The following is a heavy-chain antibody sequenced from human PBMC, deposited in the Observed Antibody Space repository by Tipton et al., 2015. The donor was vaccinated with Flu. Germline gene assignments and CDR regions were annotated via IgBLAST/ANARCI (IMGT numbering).Heavy chain of an antibody. D-gene: IGHD3-3*01. Sequence: SLRLSCAASGFTFDDYAMHWVRQAPGKGLEWVSGISWNSGSIGYADSVKGRFTISRDNAKNSLYLQMNSLRAEDTALYYCAKESLRFLETHFDYWGQGTLVTVSS. CDR3: AKESLRFLETHFDY. CDR1: GFTFDDYA. V-gene: IGHV3-9*01. J-gene: IGHJ4*02. CDR2: ISWNSGSI.